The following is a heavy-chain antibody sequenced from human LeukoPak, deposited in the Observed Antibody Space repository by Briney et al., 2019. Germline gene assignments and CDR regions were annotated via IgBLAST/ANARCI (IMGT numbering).Heavy chain of an antibody. CDR1: GGSFSGYY. V-gene: IGHV4-34*01. J-gene: IGHJ5*02. CDR2: INHSGST. CDR3: ARDLDDEGNWFDP. D-gene: IGHD1-1*01. Sequence: SETLSLTCAVYGGSFSGYYWSWIRQPPGKGLEWIGEINHSGSTNYNPSLKSRVTISVDTSKNQFSLKLSSVTAADTAVYYCARDLDDEGNWFDPWGQGTLVTVSS.